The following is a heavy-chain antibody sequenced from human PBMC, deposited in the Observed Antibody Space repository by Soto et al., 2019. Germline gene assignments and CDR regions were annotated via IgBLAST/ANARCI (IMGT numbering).Heavy chain of an antibody. Sequence: GGSLRLSCAASGFTFSSYWMSWVRQAPGKGLEWVANIKQDGSEKYYVDSVKGQFTISRDNAKNSLYLQMNSLRAEDTAVYYCARGALGYHYYYYGMDVWGQGTTVTVSS. CDR1: GFTFSSYW. CDR2: IKQDGSEK. CDR3: ARGALGYHYYYYGMDV. J-gene: IGHJ6*02. D-gene: IGHD3-16*02. V-gene: IGHV3-7*04.